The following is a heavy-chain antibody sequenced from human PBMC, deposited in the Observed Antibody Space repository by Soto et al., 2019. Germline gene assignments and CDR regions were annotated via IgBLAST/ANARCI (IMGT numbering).Heavy chain of an antibody. J-gene: IGHJ4*02. CDR3: ARHKDYYGSGRHFDC. Sequence: QVQLQESGPGLVNPSETLSLTCTVSGGSITSYYWSWIRQSPGKGLEWIGSIYHTGRTYYNPSLKSRVTISVDTSKTHFSLKLTSATAADTAVYYCARHKDYYGSGRHFDCWGPGTLVTVSS. V-gene: IGHV4-59*08. CDR2: IYHTGRT. D-gene: IGHD3-10*01. CDR1: GGSITSYY.